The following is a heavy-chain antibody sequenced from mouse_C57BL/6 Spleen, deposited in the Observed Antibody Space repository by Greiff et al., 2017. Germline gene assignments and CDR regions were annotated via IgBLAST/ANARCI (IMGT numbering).Heavy chain of an antibody. CDR3: ASGNYGY. CDR2: IYPRSGNT. V-gene: IGHV1-81*01. D-gene: IGHD2-1*01. J-gene: IGHJ2*01. CDR1: GYTFTSYG. Sequence: QVQLQQSGAELARPGASVKLSCKASGYTFTSYGISWVKQRTGQGLEWIGEIYPRSGNTYYNEKFKGKATLTADKSSSTAYMELRSLTSEDSAVYFCASGNYGYWGQGTTLTVSS.